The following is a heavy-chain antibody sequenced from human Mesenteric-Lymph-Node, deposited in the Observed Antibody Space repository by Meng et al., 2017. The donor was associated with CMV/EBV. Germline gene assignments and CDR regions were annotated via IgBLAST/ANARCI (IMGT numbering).Heavy chain of an antibody. Sequence: GGSLRLSCAASGFTVSSNYISWVRQAPGKGLEWVSSISGSGYIDYADSVKGRFVISKDNAKNSLYLQMNSLRVDDSAVYYCARDMGELVPDAFDIWGQGTMVTVSS. V-gene: IGHV3-69-1*01. CDR2: ISGSGYI. CDR1: GFTVSSNY. CDR3: ARDMGELVPDAFDI. J-gene: IGHJ3*02. D-gene: IGHD1-26*01.